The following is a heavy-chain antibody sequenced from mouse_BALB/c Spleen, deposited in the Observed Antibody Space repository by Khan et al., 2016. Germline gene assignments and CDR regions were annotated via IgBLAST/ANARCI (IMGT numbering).Heavy chain of an antibody. CDR2: ISYDGSN. Sequence: EVQLQESGPGLVKPPQSLSPTCSVTGYSITSGYYWYWFRQFPGNILEWPGYISYDGSNNYNQSLKNRISITRDTPKHQFFLKLNPVSTEDTATSYCASNWEWWYFDVWGAGTTVTVSS. V-gene: IGHV3-6*02. J-gene: IGHJ1*01. CDR1: GYSITSGYY. CDR3: ASNWEWWYFDV. D-gene: IGHD4-1*01.